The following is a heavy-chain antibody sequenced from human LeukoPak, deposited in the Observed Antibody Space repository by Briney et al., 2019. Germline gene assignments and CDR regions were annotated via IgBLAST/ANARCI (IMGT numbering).Heavy chain of an antibody. Sequence: GGSLKLSCAASGFTFSGSAMHWVRQASGKGLEWVGRIRSKANSYATAYAASGRGRFTISRDDSKNTAYLQMNSLKTVDTAVYYCSPGLSTEDWFDPWGQGTLVTVSS. CDR3: SPGLSTEDWFDP. V-gene: IGHV3-73*01. J-gene: IGHJ5*02. CDR2: IRSKANSYAT. CDR1: GFTFSGSA.